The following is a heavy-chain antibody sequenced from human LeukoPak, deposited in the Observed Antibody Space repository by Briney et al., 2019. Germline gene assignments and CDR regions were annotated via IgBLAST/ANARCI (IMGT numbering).Heavy chain of an antibody. CDR2: IYYSGST. D-gene: IGHD3-10*01. CDR3: ASVSALLWFGELFNWFDP. CDR1: GGSISSSSYY. J-gene: IGHJ5*02. V-gene: IGHV4-39*07. Sequence: SETLSLTCTVSGGSISSSSYYWGWIRQPPGKGLEWIGSIYYSGSTYYNPSLKSRVTISVDTSKNQFSLKLSSVTAADTAVYYCASVSALLWFGELFNWFDPWGQGTQVTVSS.